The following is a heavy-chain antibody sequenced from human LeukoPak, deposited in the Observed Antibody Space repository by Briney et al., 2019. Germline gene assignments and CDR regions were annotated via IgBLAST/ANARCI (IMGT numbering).Heavy chain of an antibody. D-gene: IGHD3-10*01. CDR3: ARVPVLQAAFDI. J-gene: IGHJ3*02. CDR2: ISSSSSYI. Sequence: GGSLRLSCAASGFTFSSYSMNWVRQAPGKGLEWVSSISSSSSYIYYADSVKGRFTISRDNAKNSLYLQMNSLRAEDTAVYYCARVPVLQAAFDIWGQGTMVTVSS. V-gene: IGHV3-21*04. CDR1: GFTFSSYS.